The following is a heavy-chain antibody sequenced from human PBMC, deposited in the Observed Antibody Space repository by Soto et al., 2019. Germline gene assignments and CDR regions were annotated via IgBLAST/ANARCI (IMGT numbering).Heavy chain of an antibody. CDR1: GFPFSSYG. D-gene: IGHD2-15*01. J-gene: IGHJ4*02. Sequence: QVQLVESGGGVGQPGRSLRLSCAASGFPFSSYGMHWVRQAPGKGLDWVALISYDGTNQYYADSVKGRFTVSRDNSKNTLYLHMSSLRAEDTAVYYCAGGQYYFDYCGQGTLGSVSS. CDR3: AGGQYYFDY. CDR2: ISYDGTNQ. V-gene: IGHV3-30*03.